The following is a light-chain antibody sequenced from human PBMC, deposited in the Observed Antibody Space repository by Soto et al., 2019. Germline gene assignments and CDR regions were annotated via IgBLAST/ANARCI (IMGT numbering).Light chain of an antibody. CDR2: AAS. Sequence: DIHMTQSPSSVSASVGDRVTITCRASHHISTWLAWYQQKPGEAPKLLIYAASTLQSGVPSRFRGSGYGTELTLTISSMKHEDFETYYCQQVNSYTLTFGGGTKVDIK. J-gene: IGKJ4*01. V-gene: IGKV1-12*01. CDR3: QQVNSYTLT. CDR1: HHISTW.